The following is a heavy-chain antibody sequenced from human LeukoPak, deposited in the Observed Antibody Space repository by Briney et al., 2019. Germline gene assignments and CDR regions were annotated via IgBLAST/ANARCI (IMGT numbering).Heavy chain of an antibody. Sequence: SETLSLTCNASGGSISVNYWSWIRQSPGKGLEWIGHISHNGIATYNPSLKSRVTILVDPSTIHYSLLLTSETAADTAIYYCARIREDAFDIWGQGRMVTVSS. D-gene: IGHD3-10*01. CDR2: ISHNGIA. J-gene: IGHJ3*02. CDR3: ARIREDAFDI. CDR1: GGSISVNY. V-gene: IGHV4-59*01.